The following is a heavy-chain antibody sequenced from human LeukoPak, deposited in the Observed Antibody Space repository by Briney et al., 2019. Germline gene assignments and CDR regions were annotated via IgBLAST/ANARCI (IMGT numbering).Heavy chain of an antibody. Sequence: ASVKVSCKASGYTFSTYAINWVRQAPGQGLEWMGWMNPNSGNTGYAQKFQGRVTITRNTSISTAYMELSSLRSEDTAVYYCARGSKELPYYYYYYMDVWGKGTTVTVSS. D-gene: IGHD1-7*01. CDR2: MNPNSGNT. V-gene: IGHV1-8*03. CDR3: ARGSKELPYYYYYYMDV. J-gene: IGHJ6*03. CDR1: GYTFSTYA.